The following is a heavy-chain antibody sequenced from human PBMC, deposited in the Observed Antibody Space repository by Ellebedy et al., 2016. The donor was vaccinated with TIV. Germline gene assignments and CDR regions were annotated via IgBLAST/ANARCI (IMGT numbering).Heavy chain of an antibody. Sequence: GESLKISCAASGFTFTSYAMHWVRQAPGKGLELVAFIRSDGSKEYYADSVKGRFSISRDNSKNTLYLQMNSLRGEDTAVYYCARRQQLTNYYYGMDVWGQGTTVTVSS. CDR1: GFTFTSYA. D-gene: IGHD6-13*01. CDR2: IRSDGSKE. J-gene: IGHJ6*02. CDR3: ARRQQLTNYYYGMDV. V-gene: IGHV3-30*02.